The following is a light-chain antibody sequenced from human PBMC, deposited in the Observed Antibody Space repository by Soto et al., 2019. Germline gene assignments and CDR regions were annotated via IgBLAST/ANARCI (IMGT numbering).Light chain of an antibody. CDR3: QQYNNWPPWT. CDR1: QSVSSN. Sequence: EIVMTQSPATLSVSPGERATLSCRASQSVSSNLAWYQQKPGQAPRLLIYGASTRATGLPARFSGSGSGTEFTHTISSLQSEDFAVYYCQQYNNWPPWTFGQGTKVEIK. CDR2: GAS. J-gene: IGKJ1*01. V-gene: IGKV3-15*01.